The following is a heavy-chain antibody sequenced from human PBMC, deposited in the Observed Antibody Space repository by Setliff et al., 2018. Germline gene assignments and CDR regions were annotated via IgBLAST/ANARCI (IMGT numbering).Heavy chain of an antibody. CDR1: GFTFHNSW. Sequence: GGSLRLSCAASGFTFHNSWMSWVRQAPGKGLEWVGRIKRYLDGETTDYAVPVIGRFTIFRDNSKNTLYLQMSSLRADDTAMYYCARDQFRNSGGLYSWGQGILVTVSS. CDR2: IKRYLDGETT. CDR3: ARDQFRNSGGLYS. D-gene: IGHD1-7*01. J-gene: IGHJ5*02. V-gene: IGHV3-15*01.